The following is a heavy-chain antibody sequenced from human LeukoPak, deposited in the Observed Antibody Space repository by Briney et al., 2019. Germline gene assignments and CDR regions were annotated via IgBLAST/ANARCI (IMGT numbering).Heavy chain of an antibody. CDR1: GFTFSSYA. J-gene: IGHJ3*02. V-gene: IGHV3-23*01. CDR2: ISGSGGST. CDR3: ALNRVRYCSGGSCRRNAFDI. Sequence: PGGSLRLSCAASGFTFSSYAMSWVRQAPGKGLEWGSAISGSGGSTYYADSVKGRFTISRDNSKNTLYLQMNSPRAEDTAVYYCALNRVRYCSGGSCRRNAFDIWGQGTMVTVSS. D-gene: IGHD2-15*01.